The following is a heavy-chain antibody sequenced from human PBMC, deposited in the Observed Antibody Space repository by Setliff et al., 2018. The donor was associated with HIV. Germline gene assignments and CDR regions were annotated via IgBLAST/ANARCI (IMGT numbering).Heavy chain of an antibody. Sequence: KPSETLSLTCTVSGGSINSTSYYWGWIRQPPGNGLEWIGSIYHTGSTYYNPSLKSRVTISVDTSKNQFSLKLTSVTAADTAVYYCARGVRDNSGWSSYYFDYWGQGTLVTVSS. D-gene: IGHD6-19*01. CDR3: ARGVRDNSGWSSYYFDY. J-gene: IGHJ4*02. CDR2: IYHTGST. V-gene: IGHV4-39*07. CDR1: GGSINSTSYY.